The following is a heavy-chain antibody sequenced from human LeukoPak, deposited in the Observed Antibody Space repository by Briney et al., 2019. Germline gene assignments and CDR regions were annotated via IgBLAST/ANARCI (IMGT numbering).Heavy chain of an antibody. CDR3: ARTATIFGVVVEIDY. Sequence: GGSLRLSCAASGLTFSSHWMHWVRQAPGKGLVWVSRITNDGSSTTYADSVKGRFTISRDNAKNMLYLQVNSLRAEDTAVYYCARTATIFGVVVEIDYWGQGTLVTVSS. D-gene: IGHD3-3*01. J-gene: IGHJ4*02. CDR2: ITNDGSST. V-gene: IGHV3-74*01. CDR1: GLTFSSHW.